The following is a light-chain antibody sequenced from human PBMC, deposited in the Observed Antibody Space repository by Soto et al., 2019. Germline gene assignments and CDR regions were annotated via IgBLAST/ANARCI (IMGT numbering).Light chain of an antibody. V-gene: IGLV1-47*02. CDR1: SSNIGGTNY. Sequence: QPVLTQPPSAPGTPGQKVFISCSGSSSNIGGTNYAYWYQQLPGAAPKLLMHSNNLRPSGVPERISGSKFGTAASLAISGLRSEDEAVYYCASWDDRLGAVIFGGGTKLTVL. CDR3: ASWDDRLGAVI. CDR2: SNN. J-gene: IGLJ2*01.